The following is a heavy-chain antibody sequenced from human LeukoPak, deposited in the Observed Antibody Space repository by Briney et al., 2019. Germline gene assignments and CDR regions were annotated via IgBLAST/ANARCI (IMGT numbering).Heavy chain of an antibody. Sequence: GGSLRLSCAASGFTVNSYAMHWVRQPTGKGLEWVSGIDTTGDTYYPGSVRGRFTISRENARNSLYLQMNSLRAGDTAVYYCARAAELRSWYFDLWGRGTLVTVSS. CDR3: ARAAELRSWYFDL. CDR2: IDTTGDT. V-gene: IGHV3-13*01. CDR1: GFTVNSYA. J-gene: IGHJ2*01. D-gene: IGHD1-26*01.